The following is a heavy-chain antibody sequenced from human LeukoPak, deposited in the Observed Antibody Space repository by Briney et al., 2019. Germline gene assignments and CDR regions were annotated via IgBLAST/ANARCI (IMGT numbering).Heavy chain of an antibody. CDR1: GGSFSGYY. CDR3: ATNRVGTYDRPFDI. V-gene: IGHV4-34*01. Sequence: PSETLSLTCAVYGGSFSGYYWSWIRQPPGKGLEWIGEINHSGSTNYNPSLKSRVTISVDTSKNQFSLKLSSVTATDTAVYFCATNRVGTYDRPFDIWGQGTMVTVSS. D-gene: IGHD1-26*01. CDR2: INHSGST. J-gene: IGHJ3*02.